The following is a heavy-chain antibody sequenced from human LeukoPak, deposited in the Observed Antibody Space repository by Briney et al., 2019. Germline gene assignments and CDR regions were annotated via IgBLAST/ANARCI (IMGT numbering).Heavy chain of an antibody. J-gene: IGHJ4*02. V-gene: IGHV1-69*04. CDR3: ARAGDYGDYSGTIIDY. Sequence: SVKVSCKASGGTFSSYAISWVRQAPGQGLEWMGRIIPILGIANYAQKFQGRVTITADKSTSTAYMELSSLRPEDTAVYYCARAGDYGDYSGTIIDYWGQGTLVTVSS. D-gene: IGHD4-17*01. CDR1: GGTFSSYA. CDR2: IIPILGIA.